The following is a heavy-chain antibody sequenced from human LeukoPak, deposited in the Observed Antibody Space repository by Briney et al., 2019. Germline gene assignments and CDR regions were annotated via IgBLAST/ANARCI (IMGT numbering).Heavy chain of an antibody. CDR3: ARKIASYWYFDL. CDR1: GGSIRSYY. J-gene: IGHJ2*01. V-gene: IGHV4-59*12. D-gene: IGHD2-21*01. Sequence: SETLSLTRTVSGGSIRSYYWSWIRQPPGKGLEWVGYIFYSGTTDSNPSLKSRVTISVDTSKNQFSLKLSSVTAADTAVYYCARKIASYWYFDLWGRGTLVTVSS. CDR2: IFYSGTT.